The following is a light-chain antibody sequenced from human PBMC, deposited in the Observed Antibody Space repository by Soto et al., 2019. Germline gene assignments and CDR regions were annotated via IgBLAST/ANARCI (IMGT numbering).Light chain of an antibody. CDR2: DAS. CDR3: HQRSNWPPLT. V-gene: IGKV3-11*01. CDR1: QSVSKY. Sequence: EIVLTQSPATLSLSPGERATLSCRASQSVSKYLAWYQQKPGQAPRLLIHDASNRATGIPARFSGSGSGTDFTLTISSLEPEDFGVYYCHQRSNWPPLTFGGGTKVEIK. J-gene: IGKJ4*01.